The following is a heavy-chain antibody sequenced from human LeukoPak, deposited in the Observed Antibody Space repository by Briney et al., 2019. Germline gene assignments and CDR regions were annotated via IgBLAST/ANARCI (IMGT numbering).Heavy chain of an antibody. CDR3: ARVGSNQPYYYYYMDV. CDR1: GGSISSSSYY. CDR2: IYYSGST. D-gene: IGHD4-11*01. V-gene: IGHV4-39*07. Sequence: SETLSLTCTVSGGSISSSSYYWGWIRQPPGKGLEWIGSIYYSGSTYYNPSLKSRVTISVDTPKNQFSLKLSSVTAADTAVYYCARVGSNQPYYYYYMDVWGKGTTVTVSS. J-gene: IGHJ6*03.